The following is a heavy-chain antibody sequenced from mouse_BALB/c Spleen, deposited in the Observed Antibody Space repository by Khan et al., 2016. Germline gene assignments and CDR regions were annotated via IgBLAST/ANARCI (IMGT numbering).Heavy chain of an antibody. J-gene: IGHJ3*01. CDR1: GYTFTSYW. V-gene: IGHV1-7*01. Sequence: QVQPQQSGAELAKPGASVKMSCKASGYTFTSYWMHWVKQRPGQGLEWIGYINPSTGYTEYNQKFKDKATLTADKSSSTAYMQLSSLTSEDSAVYYCARCAYYGNYLFAYWGQGTLVTVSA. CDR3: ARCAYYGNYLFAY. D-gene: IGHD2-10*01. CDR2: INPSTGYT.